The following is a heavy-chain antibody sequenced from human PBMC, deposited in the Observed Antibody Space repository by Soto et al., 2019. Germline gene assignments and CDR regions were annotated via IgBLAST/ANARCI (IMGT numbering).Heavy chain of an antibody. CDR2: ISGSGTTT. Sequence: EVQLLESGGGLVQPGGSLRLSCAASGFTFTNYAMNWVRQAPGKGLEWVSSISGSGTTTYYADSVQGRFTISRDNSRHTLYLEMNSLRAEDTAVYYCARGLYYFDPWGQGTLVTVSS. CDR1: GFTFTNYA. D-gene: IGHD2-8*01. V-gene: IGHV3-23*01. J-gene: IGHJ5*02. CDR3: ARGLYYFDP.